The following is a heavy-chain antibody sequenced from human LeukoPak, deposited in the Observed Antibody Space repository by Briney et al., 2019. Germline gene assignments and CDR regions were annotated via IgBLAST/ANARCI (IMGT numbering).Heavy chain of an antibody. D-gene: IGHD3-10*01. CDR3: ARGLDLIRGGTSNWFDP. CDR1: GYTFTSYD. V-gene: IGHV1-8*01. J-gene: IGHJ5*02. CDR2: MNPNSGNT. Sequence: ASVKVSCKASGYTFTSYDINWVRQATGQGLEWMGWMNPNSGNTGYAQKFQGRVTMTRNTSISTAYMELSSLRSEDTAVYYCARGLDLIRGGTSNWFDPWGQGTLVTVSS.